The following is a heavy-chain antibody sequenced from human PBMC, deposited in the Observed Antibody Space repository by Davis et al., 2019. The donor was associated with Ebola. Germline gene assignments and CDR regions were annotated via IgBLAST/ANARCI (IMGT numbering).Heavy chain of an antibody. J-gene: IGHJ5*01. Sequence: GESLKISCVASCLTNYGSHWVRQAPGKGLEWVGFIRYDGRLTQFSDSVKGRFTISRDNSKDTMYLRMNSLSGDDSAIYYFARDGYNFELDSWGQGTLVTVSS. D-gene: IGHD5-24*01. V-gene: IGHV3-30*02. CDR1: CLTNYG. CDR3: ARDGYNFELDS. CDR2: IRYDGRLT.